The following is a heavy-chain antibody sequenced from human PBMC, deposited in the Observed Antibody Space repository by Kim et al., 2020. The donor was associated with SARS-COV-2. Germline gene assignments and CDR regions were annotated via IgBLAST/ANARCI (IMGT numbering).Heavy chain of an antibody. Sequence: SETLSLTCAVYGGEPFSGYHWSWIRQSQGKGLEWIGEINHSGSTNYNPSLKSRVTISIDTSKKQFSLELSSVTAADTAVYYCARGRFTVFGVISGGEANWFDPWGQGTLVTVSS. CDR3: ARGRFTVFGVISGGEANWFDP. V-gene: IGHV4-34*01. CDR1: GGEPFSGYH. D-gene: IGHD3-3*01. J-gene: IGHJ5*02. CDR2: INHSGST.